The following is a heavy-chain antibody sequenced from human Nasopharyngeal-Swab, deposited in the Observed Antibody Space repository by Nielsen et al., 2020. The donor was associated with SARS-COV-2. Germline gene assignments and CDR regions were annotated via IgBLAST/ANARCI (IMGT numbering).Heavy chain of an antibody. CDR2: INPSGGGT. V-gene: IGHV1-46*01. CDR1: GYTFITYY. Sequence: ASVNVSCKASGYTFITYYIHWVRQAPGQGLEWMGIINPSGGGTNYAQKFKGRATMTGDTSTGTVYMELTSLTSEDTAVYYCARMMYFHGYYAMDVWGQGTTVTVSS. D-gene: IGHD3-10*01. CDR3: ARMMYFHGYYAMDV. J-gene: IGHJ6*02.